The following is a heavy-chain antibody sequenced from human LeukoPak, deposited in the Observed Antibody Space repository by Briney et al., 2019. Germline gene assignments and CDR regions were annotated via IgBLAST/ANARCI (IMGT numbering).Heavy chain of an antibody. J-gene: IGHJ4*02. D-gene: IGHD6-13*01. Sequence: SETLSLTCAVYGGSFSGYYWSWIRQPPGKGLEWIGEINHSGSTNYNPPLKSRVTISVDTSKNQFSLKLSSVTAADTAVYYCARGGIAAAGIGPRSFDYWGQGTLVTVSS. CDR1: GGSFSGYY. CDR3: ARGGIAAAGIGPRSFDY. V-gene: IGHV4-34*01. CDR2: INHSGST.